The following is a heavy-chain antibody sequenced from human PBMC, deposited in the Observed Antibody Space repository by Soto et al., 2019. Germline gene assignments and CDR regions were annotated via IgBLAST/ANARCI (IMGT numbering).Heavy chain of an antibody. CDR3: AKGPSYSGAYFPFGY. CDR2: ISGSGGST. Sequence: GGSLRLCCAASGFIFRSYGMSWVRQSPGKGLEWVSSISGSGGSTYYADSVKGRFTISRDNSKSTLYLQMSSLRAEDTAVYSCAKGPSYSGAYFPFGYWGQGTLVTVSS. CDR1: GFIFRSYG. J-gene: IGHJ4*02. V-gene: IGHV3-23*01. D-gene: IGHD1-26*01.